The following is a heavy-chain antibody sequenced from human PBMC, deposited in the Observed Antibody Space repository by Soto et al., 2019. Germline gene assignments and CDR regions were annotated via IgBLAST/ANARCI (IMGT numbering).Heavy chain of an antibody. CDR1: GFSFSSFA. Sequence: PGGSLRLSCEASGFSFSSFAMNWVRQAPGKGLEWVSAIGDSGASTYYADSVKGRFTISRDNSRNTLYLQPNSLRAEDTAVYYCAKGVELDVWGNGTTVTVSS. J-gene: IGHJ6*04. CDR3: AKGVELDV. CDR2: IGDSGAST. D-gene: IGHD1-26*01. V-gene: IGHV3-23*01.